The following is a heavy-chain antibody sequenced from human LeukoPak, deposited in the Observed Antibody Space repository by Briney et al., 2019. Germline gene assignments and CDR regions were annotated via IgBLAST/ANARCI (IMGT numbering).Heavy chain of an antibody. CDR3: ARVYDSSGYYDY. CDR1: GYTFTGYY. V-gene: IGHV1-2*06. Sequence: GASVKVSCKASGYTFTGYYMHWVRQAPGQGLEWMGRINPNSGGTNYAQKFQGRVTMTRDTSISTAYMELSRLRSDDTAVYHCARVYDSSGYYDYWGQGTLVTVSS. J-gene: IGHJ4*02. D-gene: IGHD3-22*01. CDR2: INPNSGGT.